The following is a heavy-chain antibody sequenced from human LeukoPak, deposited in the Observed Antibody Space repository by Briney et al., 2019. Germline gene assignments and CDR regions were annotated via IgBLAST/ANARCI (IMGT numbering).Heavy chain of an antibody. CDR3: ARDLGTFYGDHVLS. CDR1: GFTVGSNY. V-gene: IGHV3-66*02. CDR2: IYSGGST. J-gene: IGHJ5*02. D-gene: IGHD4-17*01. Sequence: PGGSRRLSCAASGFTVGSNYMSWVRQAPGKGLEWVSVIYSGGSTYYADSVKGRFTISRDNSKNTLYLQMNSLRAEDTAVYYCARDLGTFYGDHVLSWGQGTLVTVSS.